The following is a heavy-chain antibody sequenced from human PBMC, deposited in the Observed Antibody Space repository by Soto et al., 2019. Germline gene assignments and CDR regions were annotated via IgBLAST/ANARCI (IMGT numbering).Heavy chain of an antibody. D-gene: IGHD3-3*01. CDR3: AKDYDFPTGPFDY. CDR1: GFTFSSYS. J-gene: IGHJ4*02. CDR2: ISGSGGST. Sequence: GGSLRLSCAASGFTFSSYSMSWVRQAPGKGLEWVSAISGSGGSTYYADSVKGRFTISRDNSKNTLYLQMNSLRAEDTAVYYCAKDYDFPTGPFDYWGQGTLVTVSS. V-gene: IGHV3-23*01.